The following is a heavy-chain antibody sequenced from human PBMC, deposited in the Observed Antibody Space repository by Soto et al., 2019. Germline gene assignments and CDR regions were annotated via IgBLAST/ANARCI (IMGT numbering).Heavy chain of an antibody. Sequence: GSLRLSCAASGFTFSSYAMSWVRQAPGKGLEWVSAISGSGGSTYYADSVKGRFTISRDNSKNTLYLQMNSLRAEDTAVYYCAKDPHYDILTGYIWLAYFDYWGQGTLVTVSS. D-gene: IGHD3-9*01. CDR3: AKDPHYDILTGYIWLAYFDY. CDR1: GFTFSSYA. J-gene: IGHJ4*02. CDR2: ISGSGGST. V-gene: IGHV3-23*01.